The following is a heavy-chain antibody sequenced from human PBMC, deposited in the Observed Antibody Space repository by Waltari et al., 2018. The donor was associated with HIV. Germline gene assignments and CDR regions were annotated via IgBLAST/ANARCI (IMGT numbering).Heavy chain of an antibody. D-gene: IGHD3-3*01. J-gene: IGHJ5*02. CDR3: ARAYYDFWSGTGSSGNWFDP. CDR2: IYTSGST. Sequence: QVQLQESGPGLVKPSQTLSLTCTVSGGSTSSGSYYWSWIRQPAGKGLELIGLIYTSGSTNYNPSLKSRVTISVDTSKNQFSLKLRSVTAADTAVYYCARAYYDFWSGTGSSGNWFDPWGQGTLVTVSS. CDR1: GGSTSSGSYY. V-gene: IGHV4-61*02.